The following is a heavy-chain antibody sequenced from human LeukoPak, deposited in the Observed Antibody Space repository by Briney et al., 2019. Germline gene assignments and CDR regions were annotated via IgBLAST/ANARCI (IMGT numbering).Heavy chain of an antibody. Sequence: GESLKISCKGSGYSFTSYWIGWVRQATGQGLEWMGWMNPNSGNTGYAQKFQGGVTITRNTSISTAYMELSSLRSEDTAVYYCARVESSSSYWGQGTLVTVSS. D-gene: IGHD6-13*01. CDR2: MNPNSGNT. CDR3: ARVESSSSY. CDR1: GYSFTSYW. J-gene: IGHJ4*02. V-gene: IGHV1-8*03.